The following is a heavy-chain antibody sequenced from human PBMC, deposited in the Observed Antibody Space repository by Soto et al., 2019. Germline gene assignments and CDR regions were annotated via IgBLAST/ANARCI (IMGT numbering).Heavy chain of an antibody. CDR2: INAANGDT. CDR1: GYTFTSYG. D-gene: IGHD6-13*01. CDR3: VRRHVSATGIDWFDP. V-gene: IGHV1-3*01. Sequence: ASVNVSCKASGYTFTSYGIHWVRQAPGQRLEWMGWINAANGDTKYSPKFQGRVTITRDTSASTAYMELSSLRSEDTAVYYCVRRHVSATGIDWFDPWGQGTLVTVSS. J-gene: IGHJ5*02.